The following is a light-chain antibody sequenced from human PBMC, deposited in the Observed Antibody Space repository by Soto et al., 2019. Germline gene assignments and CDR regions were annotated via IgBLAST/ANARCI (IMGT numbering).Light chain of an antibody. Sequence: EIVLTQSPASLSVSPGERATLSCRASQSVRSKVAWYQQKPGQAPSLVIYDTYIRATGIPARFSGSGFGTEFTLTISSLQPEDFAVYYCQQYGSSPRTFGQGTKVEMK. CDR2: DTY. V-gene: IGKV3-15*01. J-gene: IGKJ1*01. CDR1: QSVRSK. CDR3: QQYGSSPRT.